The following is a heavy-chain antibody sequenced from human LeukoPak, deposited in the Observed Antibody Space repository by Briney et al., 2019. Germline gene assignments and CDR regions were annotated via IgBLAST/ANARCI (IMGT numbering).Heavy chain of an antibody. CDR3: AREGGGSGWPDY. J-gene: IGHJ4*02. CDR2: INGYNGNT. Sequence: ASVKVSCKASGYTFINYGISWVRQAPGQGLEWMGWINGYNGNTNYAQKLQGRVTMTTDTSTNTAYMDLRRLRSDDTAEYYCAREGGGSGWPDYWGQGTLVTVSS. V-gene: IGHV1-18*01. CDR1: GYTFINYG. D-gene: IGHD6-19*01.